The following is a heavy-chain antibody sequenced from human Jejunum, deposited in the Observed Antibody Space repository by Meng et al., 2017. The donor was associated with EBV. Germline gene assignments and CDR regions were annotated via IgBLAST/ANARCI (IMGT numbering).Heavy chain of an antibody. D-gene: IGHD3-16*01. CDR3: ARGSHYTWDV. Sequence: QGQLQEPGPGLVKPSGTLSLTCGVSGDSIISTDTWWSWVRQPPGKGLEWIGEIFHAGNTNYNPSLKSQVTMSVDTSKNQFSLNLSSVTAADSAVYYCARGSHYTWDVWGQGTLVTVSS. J-gene: IGHJ4*02. CDR2: IFHAGNT. CDR1: GDSIISTDTW. V-gene: IGHV4-4*02.